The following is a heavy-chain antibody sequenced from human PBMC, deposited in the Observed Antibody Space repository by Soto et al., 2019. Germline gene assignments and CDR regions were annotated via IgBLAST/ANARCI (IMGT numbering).Heavy chain of an antibody. V-gene: IGHV4-39*01. J-gene: IGHJ6*04. Sequence: PSETLSLTCTVSGGSISSSSYYWGWIRQPPGKGLEWIGNVYYGGSTYYNPSLKSRVTISVETSKSQFSLKLSSVTAADTAVYYCEGGDYYHSSGYYFYYYTMDVWGKATTVTVS. CDR2: VYYGGST. D-gene: IGHD3-22*01. CDR1: GGSISSSSYY. CDR3: EGGDYYHSSGYYFYYYTMDV.